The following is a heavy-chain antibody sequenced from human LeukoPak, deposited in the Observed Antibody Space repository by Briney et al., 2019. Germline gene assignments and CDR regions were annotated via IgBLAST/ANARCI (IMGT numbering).Heavy chain of an antibody. J-gene: IGHJ6*04. D-gene: IGHD2-2*01. CDR2: ISWNSGTL. CDR3: VKEYHLLSTLAFIMDV. V-gene: IGHV3-9*01. Sequence: GGSLRLSCAGSGFTFNDYAMHWVRQAPGKGLEWVSGISWNSGTLAYADSVKGRFTISRDNAKNSLYLQMSSLRAEDTAFYYCVKEYHLLSTLAFIMDVWGKGTTVTVSS. CDR1: GFTFNDYA.